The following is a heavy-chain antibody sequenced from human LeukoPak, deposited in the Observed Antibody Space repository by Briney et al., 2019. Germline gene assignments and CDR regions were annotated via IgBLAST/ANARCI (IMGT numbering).Heavy chain of an antibody. Sequence: GGPLRLSCGPSGFPFNRYRMLCVRHAPEKALEGVTYIRYEGSNIYYAVPVKGRLTISRDNSKNTRDVQMNSLRAEDTAGYYCAKDVVGEGNVVIPADHTSFDYYYMAVWGKGTTVTVSS. CDR3: AKDVVGEGNVVIPADHTSFDYYYMAV. V-gene: IGHV3-30*02. CDR1: GFPFNRYR. J-gene: IGHJ6*03. CDR2: IRYEGSNI. D-gene: IGHD2-2*01.